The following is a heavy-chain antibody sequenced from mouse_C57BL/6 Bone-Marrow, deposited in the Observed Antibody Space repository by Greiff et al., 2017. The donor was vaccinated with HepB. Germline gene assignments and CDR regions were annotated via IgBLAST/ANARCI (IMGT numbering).Heavy chain of an antibody. J-gene: IGHJ4*01. CDR1: GFSLTSYG. CDR2: IWGVGST. V-gene: IGHV2-6*01. D-gene: IGHD4-1*01. CDR3: ARVSFLGSYAMDY. Sequence: VQGVESGPGLVASSQRLSIPCTVSGFSLTSYGVDWVRQSPGKGLEWLGVIWGVGSTNYNSALKSRLSISKDNSKSQVFLKMNSLQTDDTAMYYCARVSFLGSYAMDYWGQGTSVTVSS.